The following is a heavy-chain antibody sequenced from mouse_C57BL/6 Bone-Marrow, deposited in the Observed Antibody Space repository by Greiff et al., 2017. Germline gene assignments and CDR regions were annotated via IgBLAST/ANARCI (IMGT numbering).Heavy chain of an antibody. CDR2: IYPGSGST. Sequence: VQLQQPGAELVKPGASVKMSCKASGYTFTSYWITWVKQRPGQGLEWIGDIYPGSGSTNYNEQFKSKATLTVDTSSSTAYMQLSSLTSEDSAVYYCARDYYSNYRYAMDYWGQGASVTVSS. CDR3: ARDYYSNYRYAMDY. CDR1: GYTFTSYW. J-gene: IGHJ4*01. V-gene: IGHV1-55*01. D-gene: IGHD2-5*01.